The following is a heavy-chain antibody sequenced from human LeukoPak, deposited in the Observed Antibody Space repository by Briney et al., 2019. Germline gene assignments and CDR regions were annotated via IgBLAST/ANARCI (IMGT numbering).Heavy chain of an antibody. CDR1: GGSISSYY. CDR2: IYYSGST. CDR3: ARRDTMVRGVITNYYFDY. Sequence: SETLSLTCTVSGGSISSYYWSWIRQPPGKGLEWIGYIYYSGSTNYNPSLKSRVTILVDTTKNQVSLKVSSVTAADTAVYYCARRDTMVRGVITNYYFDYWGQGTLVTVSS. V-gene: IGHV4-59*08. D-gene: IGHD3-10*01. J-gene: IGHJ4*02.